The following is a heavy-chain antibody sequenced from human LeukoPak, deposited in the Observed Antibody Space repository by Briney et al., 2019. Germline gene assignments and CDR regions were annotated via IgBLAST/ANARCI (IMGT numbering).Heavy chain of an antibody. V-gene: IGHV4-4*07. CDR3: AREREQNYYDSSGYYYYWFDP. CDR2: IYTSGST. J-gene: IGHJ5*02. D-gene: IGHD3-22*01. CDR1: GDSISNYY. Sequence: SETLSLTCTVSGDSISNYYWSWIRQPAGKGLEWIGRIYTSGSTNYSPSLKSRVIMSVDTSKNQFSLKLSSVTAADTAVYYCAREREQNYYDSSGYYYYWFDPWGQGTLVTVSS.